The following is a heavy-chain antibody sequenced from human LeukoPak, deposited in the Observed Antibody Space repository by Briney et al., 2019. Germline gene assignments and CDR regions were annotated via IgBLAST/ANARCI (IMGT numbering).Heavy chain of an antibody. CDR2: IYYSGST. CDR1: GDSISSYY. Sequence: SETLSLTCTVSGDSISSYYWSWIRQPPGEGLEWIGYIYYSGSTNYNPSLKSRVTISVDTSKNQFSLKLSSVTAADTAVYYCASHCSSTGCYGMDVWGQGTTVTVSS. CDR3: ASHCSSTGCYGMDV. V-gene: IGHV4-59*01. J-gene: IGHJ6*02. D-gene: IGHD2-2*01.